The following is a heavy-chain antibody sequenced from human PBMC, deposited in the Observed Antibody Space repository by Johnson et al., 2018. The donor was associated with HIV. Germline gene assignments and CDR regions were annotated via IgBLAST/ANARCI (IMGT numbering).Heavy chain of an antibody. CDR1: RLTLSDSY. V-gene: IGHV3-11*04. D-gene: IGHD3-10*01. Sequence: QVQVVESGGGLVKPGGSLRLSCVASRLTLSDSYMSWIRQAPGKGLEWVSYISGSGNAIYYADSVRGRFTISRDNAKNSLYLQMNSLRAEDTAVYYCAKETGTHSAFEIWGQGTVVTVSS. CDR2: ISGSGNAI. CDR3: AKETGTHSAFEI. J-gene: IGHJ3*02.